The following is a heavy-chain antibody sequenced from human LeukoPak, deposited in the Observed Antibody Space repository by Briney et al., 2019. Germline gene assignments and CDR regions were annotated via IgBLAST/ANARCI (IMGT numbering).Heavy chain of an antibody. CDR3: ARGSYDSVWGTLGFDY. V-gene: IGHV3-30*02. Sequence: GGSLRLSCAASGFTFDRYTMHWVRQAPGKGLEWVAYIQYDRTNEQYAHSVKGRFRISRDNSNNILYLQMNSLRTEDTAVYYCARGSYDSVWGTLGFDYWGQGTLVTVSS. CDR2: IQYDRTNE. CDR1: GFTFDRYT. J-gene: IGHJ4*02. D-gene: IGHD3-16*01.